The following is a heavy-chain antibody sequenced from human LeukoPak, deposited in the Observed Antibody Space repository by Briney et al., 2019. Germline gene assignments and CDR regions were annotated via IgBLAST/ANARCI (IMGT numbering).Heavy chain of an antibody. V-gene: IGHV3-23*01. CDR1: GFTFSSYA. CDR2: ISGGGST. D-gene: IGHD1-26*01. Sequence: GGSLRLSCAASGFTFSSYAMSWVRQAPGKGLEWVSAISGGGSTFYADSVKGRFTISVDNSKNTLYLQMNSLRAEDTAVYYCAKCLRGSGSYSWYFDLWGRDTLLTVSS. CDR3: AKCLRGSGSYSWYFDL. J-gene: IGHJ2*01.